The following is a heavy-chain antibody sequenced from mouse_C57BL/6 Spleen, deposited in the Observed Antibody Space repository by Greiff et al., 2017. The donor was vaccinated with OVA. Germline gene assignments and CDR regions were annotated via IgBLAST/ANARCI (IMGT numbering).Heavy chain of an antibody. D-gene: IGHD2-5*01. J-gene: IGHJ4*01. V-gene: IGHV1-80*01. Sequence: VQLQQSGAELVKPGASVKISCKASGYAFSSYWMNWVKQRPGKGLEWIGQIYPGDGDTNYNGKFKGKATLTADKSSSTAYMQLSSLTSEDSAVYFCARDGSNYEDAMDYWGQGTSVTVSS. CDR2: IYPGDGDT. CDR3: ARDGSNYEDAMDY. CDR1: GYAFSSYW.